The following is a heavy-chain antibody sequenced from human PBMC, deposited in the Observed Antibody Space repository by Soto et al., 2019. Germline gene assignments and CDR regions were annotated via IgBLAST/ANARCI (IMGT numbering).Heavy chain of an antibody. CDR2: IKKDGSEK. CDR3: ASRIPPRPYYDYIWGNYALDI. V-gene: IGHV3-7*03. J-gene: IGHJ3*02. D-gene: IGHD3-16*01. Sequence: EVQLVESGGGLVQPGGSLRLSCAASGFTFSSYWMTWVRQAPGKGLEWVATIKKDGSEKFYVDSVKGRFTISRDNAKNSLYLQMNRLRAEDTAVFYCASRIPPRPYYDYIWGNYALDIWGQGTRVTVSS. CDR1: GFTFSSYW.